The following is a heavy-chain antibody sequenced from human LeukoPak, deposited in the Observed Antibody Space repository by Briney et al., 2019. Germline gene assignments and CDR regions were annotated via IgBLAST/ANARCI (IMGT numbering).Heavy chain of an antibody. CDR3: ARDLRAYSSSWYQGY. CDR1: GFTFSSYG. CDR2: IWYDGSNK. J-gene: IGHJ4*02. V-gene: IGHV3-33*01. D-gene: IGHD6-13*01. Sequence: GRSLRLSCAASGFTFSSYGMHWVRQAPGKGLEWVAVIWYDGSNKYYADSVKGRFTISRDNSKNTLYLQMNSLRAEDTAVYYCARDLRAYSSSWYQGYWGQGTLVTVSS.